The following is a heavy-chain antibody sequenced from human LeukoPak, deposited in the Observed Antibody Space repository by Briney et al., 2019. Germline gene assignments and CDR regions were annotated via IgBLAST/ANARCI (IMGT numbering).Heavy chain of an antibody. CDR3: ARGREGAYSGSSLDS. V-gene: IGHV1-46*01. Sequence: ASVKVSCKASGYTFSALHWVRRAPGEGLEWMGAIIPSDGRTSNAQKFQGRVTMTRDTSTTSVYMEVNSQRSEDTAVYYCARGREGAYSGSSLDSWGQGTLVTVSS. J-gene: IGHJ4*02. D-gene: IGHD1-26*01. CDR1: GYTFSA. CDR2: IIPSDGRT.